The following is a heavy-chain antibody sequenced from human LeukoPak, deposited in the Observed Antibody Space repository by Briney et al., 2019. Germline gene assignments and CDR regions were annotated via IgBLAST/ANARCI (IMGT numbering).Heavy chain of an antibody. D-gene: IGHD3-10*01. CDR1: GFTFSSYS. J-gene: IGHJ4*02. CDR2: ISSGSDYI. Sequence: PGGSLRLSCATSGFTFSSYSMNWVRQAPGTGLEWVLSISSGSDYIYYADSVKGRFTISRDNAKNSLYLQMTSLRAEDTAVYYCASTNHYYGSGTYDYYFDYWGQGTLLTVSS. CDR3: ASTNHYYGSGTYDYYFDY. V-gene: IGHV3-21*01.